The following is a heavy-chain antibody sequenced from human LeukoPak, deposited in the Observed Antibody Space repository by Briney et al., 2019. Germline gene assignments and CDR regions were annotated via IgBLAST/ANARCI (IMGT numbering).Heavy chain of an antibody. V-gene: IGHV5-51*01. CDR3: ARHWYGSGTFRRGMDV. CDR2: VYPGESES. D-gene: IGHD3-10*01. Sequence: GESLKISCQGSGYNFTDYWIGWVRQIPGKGLEWVGIVYPGESESRYSPSFQGQVTISADKSISTAYLQWSSLKASDTAMYYCARHWYGSGTFRRGMDVWGQGTTVTVSS. CDR1: GYNFTDYW. J-gene: IGHJ6*02.